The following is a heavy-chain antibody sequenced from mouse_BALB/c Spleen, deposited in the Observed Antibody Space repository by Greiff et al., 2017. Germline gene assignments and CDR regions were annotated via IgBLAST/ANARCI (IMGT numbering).Heavy chain of an antibody. J-gene: IGHJ3*01. V-gene: IGHV1-9*01. CDR3: ARRGYYGYDGFAY. D-gene: IGHD2-2*01. CDR2: ILPGSGST. Sequence: VQLQQSGAELMKPGASVKISCKATGYTFSSYWIEWVKQRPGHGLEWIGEILPGSGSTNYNEKFKGKATFTADTSSNTANMQLSSLTSEDSAVYYCARRGYYGYDGFAYWGQGTLVTVSA. CDR1: GYTFSSYW.